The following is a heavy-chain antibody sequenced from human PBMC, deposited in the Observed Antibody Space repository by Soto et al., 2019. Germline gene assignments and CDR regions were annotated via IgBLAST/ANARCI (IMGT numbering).Heavy chain of an antibody. V-gene: IGHV3-30*18. CDR2: ISYDGTNK. J-gene: IGHJ6*02. CDR1: GFTFSTYG. D-gene: IGHD2-21*02. CDR3: AKDLQSYGDHGDYGYGMDV. Sequence: QVQLVESGGGEVQPGGSLTLSCAASGFTFSTYGMHWVRQTPGKGLEWVAVISYDGTNKFYSYSVKGRFTISRDNVKNTVTLQMNSLRANDTAVYSCAKDLQSYGDHGDYGYGMDVWGLGTRVTVSS.